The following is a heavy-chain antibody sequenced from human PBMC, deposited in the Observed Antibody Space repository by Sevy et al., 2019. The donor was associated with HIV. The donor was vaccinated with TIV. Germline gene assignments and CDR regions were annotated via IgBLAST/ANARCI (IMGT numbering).Heavy chain of an antibody. J-gene: IGHJ5*02. CDR1: GGSISSGSYY. V-gene: IGHV4-61*02. CDR3: ARASSSGWYNGRFDP. Sequence: SETLSLTCTVSGGSISSGSYYWSWIRQPAGKGLEWIGRIYTSGSTNYNPSLKSRVTISVDTSKNQFSLKLSSVTAADTAVYYCARASSSGWYNGRFDPWGQGTLVTVSS. D-gene: IGHD6-19*01. CDR2: IYTSGST.